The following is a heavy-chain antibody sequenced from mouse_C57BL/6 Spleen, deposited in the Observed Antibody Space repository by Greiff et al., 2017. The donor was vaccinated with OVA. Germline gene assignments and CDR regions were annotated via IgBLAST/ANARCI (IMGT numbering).Heavy chain of an antibody. CDR2: IYPGDGDT. V-gene: IGHV1-82*01. CDR3: VRDYDSYFDY. D-gene: IGHD2-4*01. Sequence: VQLVESGPELVKPGASVKISCKASGYAFSSSWMNWVKQRPGKGLEWIGRIYPGDGDTNYNGKFKGKATLTADKSSSTAYMQLSSLTSEDSAVYFCVRDYDSYFDYWGQGTTLTVSS. J-gene: IGHJ2*01. CDR1: GYAFSSSW.